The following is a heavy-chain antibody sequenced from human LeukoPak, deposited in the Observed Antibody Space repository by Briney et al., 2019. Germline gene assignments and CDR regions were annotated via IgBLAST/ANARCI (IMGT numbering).Heavy chain of an antibody. CDR2: MNPNSGNT. CDR1: GYTLTSYD. CDR3: ARGAYCGGDCSPNLGY. Sequence: ASVKVSCKASGYTLTSYDINWVRQATGQGLEWMGWMNPNSGNTGYAQKFQGRVTMTRNTSISTAYMELSSLRSEDTAVYYCARGAYCGGDCSPNLGYWGQGTLVTVSS. J-gene: IGHJ4*02. V-gene: IGHV1-8*01. D-gene: IGHD2-21*02.